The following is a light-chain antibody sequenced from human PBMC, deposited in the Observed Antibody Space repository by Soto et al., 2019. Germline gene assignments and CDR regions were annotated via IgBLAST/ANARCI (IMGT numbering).Light chain of an antibody. J-gene: IGKJ4*01. Sequence: EIVLTQSPGTLSLSPGERATLSCRASQRVSSSYLAWYQQKPGEAPRLLIHGASSRATGIPDRFSGSGSGTDCTLTISRLEPEEFAVYYCQQYGSSPTFGGGTKVQIK. CDR2: GAS. CDR1: QRVSSSY. V-gene: IGKV3-20*01. CDR3: QQYGSSPT.